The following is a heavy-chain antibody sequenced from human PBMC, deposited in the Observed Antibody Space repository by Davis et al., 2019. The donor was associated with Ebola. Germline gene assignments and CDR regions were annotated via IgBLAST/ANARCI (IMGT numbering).Heavy chain of an antibody. V-gene: IGHV3-30-3*01. CDR3: ARGGMTTVTSIFDY. CDR1: GFTFSSYA. J-gene: IGHJ4*02. D-gene: IGHD4-17*01. Sequence: PGGSLRLSCAASGFTFSSYAMHWVRQAPGKGLEWVAVISYDGSNKYYADSVKGRFTISRDNSKNTLYLQMNSLRAEDTAVYYCARGGMTTVTSIFDYWGQGTLVTVSS. CDR2: ISYDGSNK.